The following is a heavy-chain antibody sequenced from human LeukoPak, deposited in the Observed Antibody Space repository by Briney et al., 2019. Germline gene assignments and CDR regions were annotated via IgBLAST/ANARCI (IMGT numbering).Heavy chain of an antibody. D-gene: IGHD3-10*01. CDR2: ISSSSSTI. V-gene: IGHV3-48*01. CDR1: GFTFSSYS. CDR3: ARDMVRGVLPYYYYYGMDV. Sequence: GGSLRLSCAASGFTFSSYSMNWVRQAPGKGLEWVSYISSSSSTIYYADSVKGRFTISRDNAKNSLYLQMNSLRAEDTAVYYCARDMVRGVLPYYYYYGMDVWGQGTTVTVS. J-gene: IGHJ6*02.